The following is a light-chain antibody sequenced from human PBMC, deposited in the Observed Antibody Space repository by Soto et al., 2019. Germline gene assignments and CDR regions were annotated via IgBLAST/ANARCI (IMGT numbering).Light chain of an antibody. J-gene: IGKJ1*01. CDR2: ATS. Sequence: EIVLTQSPGTLSLSPGETATLSCRASQTVNSDYLAWFQQRPGQAPRLLIFATSRRATDIPDRFSGSGSGKDFTLAIRRLEPEDFAVYYCQQYSASPRTFGPGTKVEIK. CDR3: QQYSASPRT. CDR1: QTVNSDY. V-gene: IGKV3-20*01.